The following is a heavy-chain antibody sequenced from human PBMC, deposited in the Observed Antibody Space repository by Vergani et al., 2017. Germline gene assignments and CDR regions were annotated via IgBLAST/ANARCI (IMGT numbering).Heavy chain of an antibody. CDR2: RNPNRGGT. CDR1: GYTFTGYY. J-gene: IGHJ6*02. D-gene: IGHD1-1*01. CDR3: ASGKVRTTGKNTRYYYYYGVDG. V-gene: IGHV1-2*02. Sequence: QVQLVQSGAEVKKPGASVKVSCKASGYTFTGYYMHWVRQAPGQGLEWMGWRNPNRGGTNYAQKFQGRVTMTRDTSISTAYMELSRLRSDDTAGYYCASGKVRTTGKNTRYYYYYGVDGWGQGTTVAVSS.